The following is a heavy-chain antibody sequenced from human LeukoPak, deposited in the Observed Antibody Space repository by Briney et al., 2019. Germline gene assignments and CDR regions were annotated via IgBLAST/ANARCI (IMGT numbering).Heavy chain of an antibody. CDR1: GGSISSYY. V-gene: IGHV4-59*01. CDR2: IYYSGST. Sequence: SETLSLTCTVSGGSISSYYWSWIRQPPGKGLEWIGYIYYSGSTNYNPSLKSRVTISVDTSKNQFSLKLSSVTAADTAVYYCAGMGESGFDYWGQGTLVTVSS. D-gene: IGHD2-21*01. CDR3: AGMGESGFDY. J-gene: IGHJ4*02.